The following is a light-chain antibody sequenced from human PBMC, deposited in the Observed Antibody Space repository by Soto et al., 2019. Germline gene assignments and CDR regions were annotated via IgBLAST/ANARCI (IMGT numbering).Light chain of an antibody. CDR2: DAS. CDR1: QDIATY. Sequence: DIQMTQSPSSLSACVGNRVTITCQASQDIATYLNWYQQKPGKAPNLLIYDASNLETGVPSRFSGGGSGTHFTFTSSNLQPEDIATYYCQQYDNLPPTWTFGQGTKVNIK. CDR3: QQYDNLPPTWT. V-gene: IGKV1-33*01. J-gene: IGKJ1*01.